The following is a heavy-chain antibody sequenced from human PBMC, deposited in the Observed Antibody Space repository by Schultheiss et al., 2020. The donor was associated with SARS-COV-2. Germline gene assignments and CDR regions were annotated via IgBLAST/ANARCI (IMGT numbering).Heavy chain of an antibody. CDR2: ISSSSSTI. Sequence: SCKASGGTFSSFSMNWVRQAPGKGLELISYISSSSSTIYYADSVKGRVTISRDNAKNSLYLQMNSLRAEDTAVYYCARLEVVPAAMWIHDAFDIWGQGTMVTV. CDR3: ARLEVVPAAMWIHDAFDI. CDR1: GGTFSSFS. D-gene: IGHD5-18*01. V-gene: IGHV3-48*01. J-gene: IGHJ3*02.